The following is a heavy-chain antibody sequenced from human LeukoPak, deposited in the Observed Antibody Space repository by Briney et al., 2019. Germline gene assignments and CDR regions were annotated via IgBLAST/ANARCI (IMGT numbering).Heavy chain of an antibody. D-gene: IGHD1-26*01. Sequence: GGSLRLSCAASGFTFSSYGMHWVRQAPGKGLEWVAVIWYDGSNKYYADSVKGRFTISRDNSKNTLYPQMNSLRAEDTAVYYCARDPLRQYSGRTGNWFDPWGQGTLVTVSS. CDR2: IWYDGSNK. CDR1: GFTFSSYG. J-gene: IGHJ5*02. CDR3: ARDPLRQYSGRTGNWFDP. V-gene: IGHV3-33*01.